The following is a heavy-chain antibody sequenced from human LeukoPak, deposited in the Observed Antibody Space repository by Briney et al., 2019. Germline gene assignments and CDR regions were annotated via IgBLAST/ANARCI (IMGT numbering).Heavy chain of an antibody. CDR2: IYSGGST. CDR3: ARDLNRYAESDP. CDR1: GFTVSSNY. J-gene: IGHJ5*02. V-gene: IGHV3-53*01. Sequence: GGSLRLSCAASGFTVSSNYMSWVRQAPGRALEWVSVIYSGGSTYYADSVKGRFTISRDNSKNTLYLPMNSLRAGDTAGYYCARDLNRYAESDPWGQGTLVTVSS. D-gene: IGHD5-12*01.